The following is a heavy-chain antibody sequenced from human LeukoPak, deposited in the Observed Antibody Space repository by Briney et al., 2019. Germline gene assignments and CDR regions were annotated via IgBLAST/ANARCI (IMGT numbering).Heavy chain of an antibody. J-gene: IGHJ5*02. CDR3: ARAYSSSWYGRFGSWFDP. D-gene: IGHD6-13*01. CDR1: GGSFSGYY. Sequence: PSETLSLTCAVYGGSFSGYYWSWIRQPPGKGLEWIGEINHSGSTNYNPSLKSRVTISVDTSKNQFSLKLSSVTAADTAVYYCARAYSSSWYGRFGSWFDPWGQGTLVTVSS. V-gene: IGHV4-34*01. CDR2: INHSGST.